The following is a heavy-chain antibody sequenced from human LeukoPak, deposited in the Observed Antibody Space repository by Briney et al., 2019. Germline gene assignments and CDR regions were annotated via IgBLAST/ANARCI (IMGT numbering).Heavy chain of an antibody. D-gene: IGHD6-19*01. J-gene: IGHJ3*02. CDR2: ITGSGITR. Sequence: GGSLRLSCVASGFTSSNYEMNWVRQAPGRGLEWVSYITGSGITRYPDSVKGRFTISRDNAKNSLYLQMNSLRADDTAIYYCARETIAVGGDAFDIWGQGTMVTVSS. CDR1: GFTSSNYE. CDR3: ARETIAVGGDAFDI. V-gene: IGHV3-48*03.